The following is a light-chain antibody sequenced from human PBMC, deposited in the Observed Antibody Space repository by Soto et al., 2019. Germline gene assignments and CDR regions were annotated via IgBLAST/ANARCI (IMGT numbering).Light chain of an antibody. CDR2: DAS. V-gene: IGKV3-15*01. Sequence: EIFMTQSPGTLSVSAWEIATLSCRASQSVSSNLAWYQQKPGQAPRLLISDASTRATGIPARFSGSGSGTEFTLTVSSLQPDDFATYYCQQYNSYSTFGQGTRLEIK. CDR3: QQYNSYST. J-gene: IGKJ5*01. CDR1: QSVSSN.